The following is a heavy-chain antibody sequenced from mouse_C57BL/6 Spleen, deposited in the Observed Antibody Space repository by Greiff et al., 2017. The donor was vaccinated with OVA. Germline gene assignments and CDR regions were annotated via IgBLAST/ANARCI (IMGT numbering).Heavy chain of an antibody. D-gene: IGHD2-4*01. CDR2: IYPGSGST. J-gene: IGHJ3*01. V-gene: IGHV1-55*01. Sequence: VQLQQPGAELVKPGASVKMSCEASGYTFTSYWITWVKQRPGQGLAWIGDIYPGSGSTNYNEKFKSKATLTVDTSSSTAYMQLSSLTSEDSAVYYCARQGYDYDWCAYWGQGTLVTVSA. CDR1: GYTFTSYW. CDR3: ARQGYDYDWCAY.